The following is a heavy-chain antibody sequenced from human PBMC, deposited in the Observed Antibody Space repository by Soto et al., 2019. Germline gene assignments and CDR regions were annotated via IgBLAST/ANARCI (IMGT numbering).Heavy chain of an antibody. V-gene: IGHV4-59*01. CDR3: ARGEGDVEWIVQFDY. J-gene: IGHJ4*02. CDR1: GTPISYYY. CDR2: VYNSGST. D-gene: IGHD3-3*01. Sequence: PSETLSLTCTVSGTPISYYYWSWIRQPPGKGLEWIGYVYNSGSTNYNPSLKSRVTISEDTSKKQFSLTLNSVTAADTAVYYCARGEGDVEWIVQFDYWGQGTLVTVSS.